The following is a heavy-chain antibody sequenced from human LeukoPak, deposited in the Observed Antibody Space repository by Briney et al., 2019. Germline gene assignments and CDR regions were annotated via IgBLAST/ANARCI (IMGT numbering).Heavy chain of an antibody. V-gene: IGHV4-34*01. CDR2: INHSGST. CDR3: ARGSGYSYGYHY. D-gene: IGHD5-18*01. CDR1: GGSFSGYY. J-gene: IGHJ4*02. Sequence: KPLETLSLTCAVYGGSFSGYYWSWIRQPPGKGLEWIGEINHSGSTNYNPSLKSRVTISVDTSKNQFSLKLSSVTAADTAVYYCARGSGYSYGYHYWGQGTLVTVSS.